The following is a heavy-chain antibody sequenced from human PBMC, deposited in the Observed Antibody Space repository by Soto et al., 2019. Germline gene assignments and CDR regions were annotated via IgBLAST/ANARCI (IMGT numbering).Heavy chain of an antibody. D-gene: IGHD3-9*01. CDR3: ARDIPLRYFDLRYYYYGMDV. CDR2: VSGSGIST. J-gene: IGHJ6*02. CDR1: GFTFSDYV. Sequence: PGGSLRLSCTASGFTFSDYVMSWVRQAPGRGLEWVSAVSGSGISTFYADSVKGRFIISRDNSKNTLYLQMNSLRAEDTAVYYCARDIPLRYFDLRYYYYGMDVWGQGTTVTVSS. V-gene: IGHV3-23*01.